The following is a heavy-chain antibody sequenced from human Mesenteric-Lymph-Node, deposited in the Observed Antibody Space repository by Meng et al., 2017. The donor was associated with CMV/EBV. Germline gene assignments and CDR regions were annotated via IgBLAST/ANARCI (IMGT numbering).Heavy chain of an antibody. CDR2: INPNSGGT. CDR1: GGTFSSYA. V-gene: IGHV1-2*02. D-gene: IGHD2-15*01. CDR3: AREVDSYFDY. Sequence: ASVKVSCKASGGTFSSYAISWVRQAPGQGLEWMGWINPNSGGTNYAQKFQGRVTMTRDTSISTAYMELSRLRSDDTAVYYCAREVDSYFDYWGQGTLVTVSS. J-gene: IGHJ4*02.